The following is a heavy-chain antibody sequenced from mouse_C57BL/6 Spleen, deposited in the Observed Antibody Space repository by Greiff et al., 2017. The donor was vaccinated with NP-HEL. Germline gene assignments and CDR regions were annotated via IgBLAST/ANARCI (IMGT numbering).Heavy chain of an antibody. Sequence: EVKLVESGGGLVKPGGSLKLSCAASGFTLSDYGMHWVRQAPEKGLEWVAYISSGSSTIYYADTVKGRFTISRDNAKNTLFLQMTSLRSEDTAMYYCARGKTAQATWFAYWGQGTLVTVSA. CDR1: GFTLSDYG. CDR2: ISSGSSTI. V-gene: IGHV5-17*01. J-gene: IGHJ3*01. D-gene: IGHD3-2*02. CDR3: ARGKTAQATWFAY.